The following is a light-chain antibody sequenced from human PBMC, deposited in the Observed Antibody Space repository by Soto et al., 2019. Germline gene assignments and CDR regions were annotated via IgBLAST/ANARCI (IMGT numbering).Light chain of an antibody. V-gene: IGKV3-20*01. CDR3: QQYGDSPDTDRWT. CDR1: QSVRSSS. Sequence: EIVLTQSPGTLSLSPGERASLSCRASQSVRSSSLAWYQQKPGQPPRLLIYGASSRATGIPDRFSGSGSGTDFTLTISRLEPEDFPAYFCQQYGDSPDTDRWTFGPGTKVDIK. J-gene: IGKJ1*01. CDR2: GAS.